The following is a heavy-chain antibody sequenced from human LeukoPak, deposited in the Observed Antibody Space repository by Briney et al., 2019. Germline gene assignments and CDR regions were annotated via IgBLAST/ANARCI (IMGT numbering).Heavy chain of an antibody. J-gene: IGHJ4*02. CDR3: ARESIAVAGAPFDC. Sequence: GGSLRLSCAASGFTFSSYEMNWVRQAPGKGLEWVSYISSGSTIYDTDSVKGRFTISRDNAKNSLYLQMNSLRAEDTAVYYCARESIAVAGAPFDCWGQGTLVTVSS. V-gene: IGHV3-48*03. CDR1: GFTFSSYE. CDR2: ISSGSTI. D-gene: IGHD6-19*01.